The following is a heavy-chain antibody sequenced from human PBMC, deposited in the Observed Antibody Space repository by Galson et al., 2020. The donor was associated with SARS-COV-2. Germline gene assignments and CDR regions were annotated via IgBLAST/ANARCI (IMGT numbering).Heavy chain of an antibody. V-gene: IGHV3-74*01. CDR3: ARGDMGNDYFDY. CDR2: IYSEGSST. CDR1: GFTFNSYW. Sequence: ALHGESLKISCAAPGFTFNSYWMHWVRQAPGKGLVWVSRIYSEGSSTSYADSVKGRFTISGDNAKNTLYLQMNSLRAEDTAVYYCARGDMGNDYFDYWGQGTLVTVSS. J-gene: IGHJ4*02. D-gene: IGHD7-27*01.